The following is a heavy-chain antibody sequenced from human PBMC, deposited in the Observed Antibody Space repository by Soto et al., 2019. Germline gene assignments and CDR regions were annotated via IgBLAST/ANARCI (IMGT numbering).Heavy chain of an antibody. CDR1: GGSFSGYY. CDR3: ARVPSIAVASAYYFDY. V-gene: IGHV4-34*01. D-gene: IGHD6-19*01. J-gene: IGHJ4*02. CDR2: INHSGST. Sequence: QVQLQQWGAGLLKPSETLSLTCAVYGGSFSGYYWSWIRQPPGKGLEWIGEINHSGSTNHNTSLTSRVTISVDTSTNQFSLKLRSVTAADTAVYYCARVPSIAVASAYYFDYWGQGTLVTVSS.